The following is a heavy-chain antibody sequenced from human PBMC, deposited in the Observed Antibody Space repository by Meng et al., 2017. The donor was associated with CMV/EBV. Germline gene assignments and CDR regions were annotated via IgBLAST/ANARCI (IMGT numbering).Heavy chain of an antibody. J-gene: IGHJ4*02. CDR3: AKTAYRFGELLSYFDY. CDR2: IRYDGSNK. CDR1: GFTFSSYG. D-gene: IGHD3-10*01. Sequence: GGSLRLSCAASGFTFSSYGMHWVRQAPGKGLEWVAFIRYDGSNKYYADSVKGRFTISRDNSKNTLYLQMNRLRAEDTAVYYCAKTAYRFGELLSYFDYWGQGTLVTVSS. V-gene: IGHV3-30*02.